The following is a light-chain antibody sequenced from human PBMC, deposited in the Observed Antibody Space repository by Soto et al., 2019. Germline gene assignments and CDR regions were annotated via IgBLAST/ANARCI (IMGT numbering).Light chain of an antibody. V-gene: IGKV3-20*01. CDR1: QSVSNNF. Sequence: EIVLTQSPGTLSLSLGERATLSCRASQSVSNNFLAWYQQKPGQAPRLLIYGASSRATGIPDRFSGSGSGTDFTLTISRLETEDLGVYYCQQYATSPPRTFGQGTKVDIK. CDR2: GAS. J-gene: IGKJ1*01. CDR3: QQYATSPPRT.